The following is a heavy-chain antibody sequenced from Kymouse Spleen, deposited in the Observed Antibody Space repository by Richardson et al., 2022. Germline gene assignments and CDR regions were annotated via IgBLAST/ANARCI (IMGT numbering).Heavy chain of an antibody. Sequence: EVQLVESGGGLVKPGGSLRLSCAASGFTFSNAWMSWVRQAPGKGLEWVGRIKSKTDGGTTDYAAPVKGRFTISRDDSKNTLYLQMNSLKTEDTAVYYCSIAVAGYYYYYYGMDVWGQGTTVTVSS. CDR2: IKSKTDGGTT. J-gene: IGHJ6*02. CDR3: SIAVAGYYYYYYGMDV. D-gene: IGHD6-19*01. CDR1: GFTFSNAW. V-gene: IGHV3-15*01.